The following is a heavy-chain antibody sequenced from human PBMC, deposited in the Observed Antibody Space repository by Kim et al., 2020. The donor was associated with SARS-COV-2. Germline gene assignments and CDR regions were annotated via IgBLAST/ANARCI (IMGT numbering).Heavy chain of an antibody. CDR1: GFTFSSYG. J-gene: IGHJ6*04. D-gene: IGHD5-12*01. CDR3: AREFRYSGYDFGYYYGMDG. V-gene: IGHV3-33*01. CDR2: IWYDGSNK. Sequence: GGSLRLSCAASGFTFSSYGMHWVRQAPGKGLEWVAVIWYDGSNKYYADSVKGRFTISRDNSKNTLYLQMNSLRAEDTAVYYCAREFRYSGYDFGYYYGMDGGREGTTAAVSA.